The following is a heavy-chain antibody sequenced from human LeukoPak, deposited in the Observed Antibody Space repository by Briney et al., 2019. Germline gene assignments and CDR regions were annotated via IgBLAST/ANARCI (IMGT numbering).Heavy chain of an antibody. CDR3: ARRRVDGYNYAFDY. CDR2: IFYSGST. J-gene: IGHJ4*02. Sequence: SETLSLTCTVSGGPITSGHYHWNWIRQHPGGGLEWIGYIFYSGSTYYNPSLKSRVTISLDTSKNHFSLQLTSMTAADTAVYYCARRRVDGYNYAFDYWGQGTLVTVSS. V-gene: IGHV4-31*03. D-gene: IGHD5-24*01. CDR1: GGPITSGHYH.